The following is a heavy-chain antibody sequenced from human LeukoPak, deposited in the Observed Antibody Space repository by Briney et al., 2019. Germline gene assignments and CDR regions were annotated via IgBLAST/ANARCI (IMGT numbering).Heavy chain of an antibody. CDR3: AREGPYYDIPTVLVSPQFDY. CDR1: GYTFTSHH. CDR2: INPSGGST. D-gene: IGHD3-9*01. Sequence: ASVKVSCKASGYTFTSHHMHWVRQAPGQGLEWMGIINPSGGSTNYAQKFQGRVTMTRDTSISTAYMELSRLRSDDTAVYYCAREGPYYDIPTVLVSPQFDYWGQGTLVTVSS. J-gene: IGHJ4*02. V-gene: IGHV1-2*02.